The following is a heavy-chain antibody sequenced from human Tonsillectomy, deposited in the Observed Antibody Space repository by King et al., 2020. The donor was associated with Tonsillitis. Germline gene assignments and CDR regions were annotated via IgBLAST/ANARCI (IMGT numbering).Heavy chain of an antibody. CDR1: GYTFTDYY. D-gene: IGHD3-22*01. CDR3: ARDQATVDYYDSSGYSSFDY. V-gene: IGHV1-2*02. CDR2: INPNSGGT. Sequence: VQLVESGAEVKKPGASVKVSCKASGYTFTDYYMHWVRQAPGQGLAWMGWINPNSGGTKNAQKFQGRVTVTRDTSISTAYRELSRLRSDDTAVYYCARDQATVDYYDSSGYSSFDYWGQGTLVTVSS. J-gene: IGHJ4*02.